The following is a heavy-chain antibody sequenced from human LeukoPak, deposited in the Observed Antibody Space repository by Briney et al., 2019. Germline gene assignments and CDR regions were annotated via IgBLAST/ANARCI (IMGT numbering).Heavy chain of an antibody. CDR2: IKQDGSEK. J-gene: IGHJ4*02. CDR1: GFIFSSYW. CDR3: ARGPFRY. D-gene: IGHD3-16*01. V-gene: IGHV3-7*01. Sequence: GGSLRLSCAASGFIFSSYWMSWVRQAPGKGLEWVANIKQDGSEKYYVDSVKGRFTISRDNAKNSLYLQMNSLRAEDTAVYYCARGPFRYWGQGTLVTVSS.